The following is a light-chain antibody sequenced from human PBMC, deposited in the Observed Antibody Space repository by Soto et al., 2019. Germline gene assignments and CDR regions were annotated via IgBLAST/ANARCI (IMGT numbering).Light chain of an antibody. V-gene: IGKV1-39*01. CDR2: AAS. CDR3: LQDYNYPRT. Sequence: DIQMTQSPSSLSASVGDRVTITCRASQDIRRYLNWYQQKAGTAPKLLIYAASSLQSGVPSRFSGSGAGTDFSLTITSLQPEDFATYYCLQDYNYPRTFGKGPRWIS. J-gene: IGKJ1*01. CDR1: QDIRRY.